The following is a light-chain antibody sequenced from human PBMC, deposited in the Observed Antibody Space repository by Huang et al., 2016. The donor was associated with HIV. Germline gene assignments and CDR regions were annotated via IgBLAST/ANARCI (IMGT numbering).Light chain of an antibody. V-gene: IGKV3-15*01. Sequence: EIVMTQSPATLSVSPGERATLSCRASQSVSRNLAWYQQKPGQVPRPLIYGASTRATGIPAMCSGSGSGTEFTLTISSLQSEDFAVYYCQHYNNWPYSFGQGTKLEI. CDR1: QSVSRN. CDR2: GAS. J-gene: IGKJ2*03. CDR3: QHYNNWPYS.